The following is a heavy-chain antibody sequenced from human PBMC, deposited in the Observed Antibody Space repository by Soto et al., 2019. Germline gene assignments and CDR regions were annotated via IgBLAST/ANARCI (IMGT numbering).Heavy chain of an antibody. V-gene: IGHV4-59*01. Sequence: SETLSLTCTVSGGSISSYYWSWIRQPPGKGLEWIGYIYYSGSTNYNPSLKSRVTISVDTSKNQFSLKLSSVTAADTAVYYCASGVGSLGPYSSPNYYGMDVWGQGTTVTVSS. CDR2: IYYSGST. CDR1: GGSISSYY. J-gene: IGHJ6*02. CDR3: ASGVGSLGPYSSPNYYGMDV. D-gene: IGHD6-13*01.